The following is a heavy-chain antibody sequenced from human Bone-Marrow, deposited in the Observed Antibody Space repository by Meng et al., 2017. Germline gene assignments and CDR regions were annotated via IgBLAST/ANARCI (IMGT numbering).Heavy chain of an antibody. Sequence: QVQPQESDPGLVKPSQTLSLTCTVSGGSISSGNHYWSWIRQHPGKGLEYIGYIYYSGSTYYNPSLKSRVIISVDTSKNQFSLRLNSVTAADTAVYYCASLYGDSSVWYLDLWGRGTLVTVSS. D-gene: IGHD4-17*01. CDR1: GGSISSGNHY. CDR2: IYYSGST. J-gene: IGHJ2*01. V-gene: IGHV4-31*03. CDR3: ASLYGDSSVWYLDL.